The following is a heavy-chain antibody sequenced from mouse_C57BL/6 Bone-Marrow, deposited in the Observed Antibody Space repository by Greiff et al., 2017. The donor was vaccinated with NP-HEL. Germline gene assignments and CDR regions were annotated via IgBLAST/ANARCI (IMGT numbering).Heavy chain of an antibody. CDR1: GFSLTSYG. V-gene: IGHV2-2*01. J-gene: IGHJ1*03. CDR3: ARNPLITTVPCYWYFDV. CDR2: IWSGGST. D-gene: IGHD1-1*01. Sequence: VQLKQSGPGLVQPSQSLSITCTVSGFSLTSYGVHWVRQSPGKGLEWLGVIWSGGSTDYNAAFISRLSISKDNSKSQVFFKMNSLQADDTAIYYCARNPLITTVPCYWYFDVWGTGTTVTVSS.